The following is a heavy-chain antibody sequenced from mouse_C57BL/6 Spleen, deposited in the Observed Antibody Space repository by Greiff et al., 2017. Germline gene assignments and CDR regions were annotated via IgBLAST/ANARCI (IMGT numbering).Heavy chain of an antibody. CDR2: INPNNGGT. J-gene: IGHJ4*01. CDR3: ARNHMYYAMDY. Sequence: EVQLQQSGPELVKPGASVKISCKASGYTFTDYYMNWVKQSHGKSLEWIGDINPNNGGTSYNQKFKGKATLTVDKSSSTAYMELRSLTSEDSAVYYCARNHMYYAMDYWGQGTSVTVSS. D-gene: IGHD6-1*01. V-gene: IGHV1-26*01. CDR1: GYTFTDYY.